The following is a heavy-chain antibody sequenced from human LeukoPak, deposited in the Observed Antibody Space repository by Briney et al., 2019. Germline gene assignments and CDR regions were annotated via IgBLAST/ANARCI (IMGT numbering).Heavy chain of an antibody. J-gene: IGHJ4*02. CDR1: GFTLTSYA. D-gene: IGHD1-14*01. CDR2: ITYDGRIQ. Sequence: PGRSLSLSCAASGFTLTSYAMHWVRQAPGKGLDWVAVITYDGRIQYYADSVKGRFAISRDTSKNTLYLQMNSLRVEDTAVYYCSRAGTGFNIPGAYWGQGTLVTVSS. V-gene: IGHV3-30*09. CDR3: SRAGTGFNIPGAY.